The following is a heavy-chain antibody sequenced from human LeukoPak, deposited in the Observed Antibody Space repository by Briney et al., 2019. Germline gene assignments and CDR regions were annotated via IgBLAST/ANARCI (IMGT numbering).Heavy chain of an antibody. Sequence: SETLSHTCTVSGYSISSGFYWGWIRQPPGKGLEWIGSIYHSGSTYYNPSLKSRVTISVDTSKNQFSLKLSSVTAADTAVYYCARANYYDSSGYSRGAFDIWGQGTMVTVSS. V-gene: IGHV4-38-2*02. D-gene: IGHD3-22*01. CDR3: ARANYYDSSGYSRGAFDI. CDR1: GYSISSGFY. J-gene: IGHJ3*02. CDR2: IYHSGST.